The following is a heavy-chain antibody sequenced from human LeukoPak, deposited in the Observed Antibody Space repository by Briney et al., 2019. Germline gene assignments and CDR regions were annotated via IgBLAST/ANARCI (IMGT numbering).Heavy chain of an antibody. CDR3: ARIGYCSGGNCYSLHGNYYYYGLSV. CDR1: GFTFSSYW. Sequence: GGSLRLSCAASGFTFSSYWMSWVRQAPGKGLEWVANIKQDGSEKYSVDSVKGRFTISRDNAKNSLYLQMNSLRAEDTAVYYCARIGYCSGGNCYSLHGNYYYYGLSVWGQGTTVTVSS. V-gene: IGHV3-7*01. D-gene: IGHD2-15*01. J-gene: IGHJ6*02. CDR2: IKQDGSEK.